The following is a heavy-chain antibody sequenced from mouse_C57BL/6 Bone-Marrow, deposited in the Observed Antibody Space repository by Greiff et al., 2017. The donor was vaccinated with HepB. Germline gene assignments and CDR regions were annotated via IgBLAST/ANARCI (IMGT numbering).Heavy chain of an antibody. CDR3: ARGGYDYDWPY. CDR2: IYPRSGNT. J-gene: IGHJ4*01. Sequence: VKLMESGAELARPGASVKLSCKASGYTFTSYGISWVKQRTGQGLEWIGEIYPRSGNTYYNEKFKGKATLTADKSSSTAYMELRSLTSEDSAVYFCARGGYDYDWPYWGQGTSVTVSS. CDR1: GYTFTSYG. V-gene: IGHV1-81*01. D-gene: IGHD2-4*01.